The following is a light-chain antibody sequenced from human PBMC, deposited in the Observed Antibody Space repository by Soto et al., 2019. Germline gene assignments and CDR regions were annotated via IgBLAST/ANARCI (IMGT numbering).Light chain of an antibody. J-gene: IGKJ1*01. V-gene: IGKV1-5*03. CDR3: QQHYSYSRT. CDR1: QSIRDW. CDR2: KAS. Sequence: DIQMTQSPSTLSASVGDRVTLTCRASQSIRDWLAWYQQKPGKAPNLLIYKASSLESGVPSRFSGSGSGTDFTLTISSLQPDDFATYYCQQHYSYSRTFGQGTKVDIK.